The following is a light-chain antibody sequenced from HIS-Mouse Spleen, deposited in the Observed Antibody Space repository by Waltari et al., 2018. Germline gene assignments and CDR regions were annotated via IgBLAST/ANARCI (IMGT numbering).Light chain of an antibody. V-gene: IGLV3-10*01. CDR3: YSTDSSGNHRV. CDR1: ALPKKY. J-gene: IGLJ2*01. Sequence: SYELPQPPSVSVSPGQTARITCSGDALPKKYAYCYQQKSGHAPVLVIYEDSKRPSGIPERFSGSSSGTMATLTISGAQVEDEADYYFYSTDSSGNHRVFGGGTKLTVL. CDR2: EDS.